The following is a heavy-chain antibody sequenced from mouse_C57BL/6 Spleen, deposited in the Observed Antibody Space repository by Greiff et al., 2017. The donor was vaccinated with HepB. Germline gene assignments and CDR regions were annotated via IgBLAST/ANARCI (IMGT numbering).Heavy chain of an antibody. V-gene: IGHV1-81*01. Sequence: VQLQESGAELARPGASVKLSCKASGYTFTSYGISWVKQRTGQGLEWIGEIYPRSGNTYYNEKFKGKATLTADKSSSTAYMELRSLTSEDSAVYFCASEDDYWGQGTTLTVSS. CDR2: IYPRSGNT. J-gene: IGHJ2*01. CDR1: GYTFTSYG. CDR3: ASEDDY.